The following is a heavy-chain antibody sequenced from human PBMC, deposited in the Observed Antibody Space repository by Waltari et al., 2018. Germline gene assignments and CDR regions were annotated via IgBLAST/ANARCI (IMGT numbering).Heavy chain of an antibody. Sequence: QVQLVQSGAEVKKPGSSVKVSCKASGGTFSSYTISWVRQAPGQGLEWMGRIIPILGIANDAQKFQGRVTITADKSTSTAYMELSSLRSEDTAVYYCARGSSGWYVDYWGQGTLVTVSS. J-gene: IGHJ4*02. CDR1: GGTFSSYT. V-gene: IGHV1-69*02. D-gene: IGHD6-19*01. CDR3: ARGSSGWYVDY. CDR2: IIPILGIA.